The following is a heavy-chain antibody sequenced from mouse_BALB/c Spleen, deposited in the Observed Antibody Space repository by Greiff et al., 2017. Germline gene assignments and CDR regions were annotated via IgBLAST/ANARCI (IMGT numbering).Heavy chain of an antibody. J-gene: IGHJ2*01. CDR3: AKTGTGYFDY. CDR2: ISNLAYSI. CDR1: GFTFSDYG. D-gene: IGHD4-1*01. Sequence: EVKLVESGGGLVQPGGSRKLSCAASGFTFSDYGMAWVRQAPGKGPEWVAFISNLAYSIYYADTVTGRFTISRENAKNTLYLEMSSLRSEDTAMYYCAKTGTGYFDYWGQGTTLTVSS. V-gene: IGHV5-15*02.